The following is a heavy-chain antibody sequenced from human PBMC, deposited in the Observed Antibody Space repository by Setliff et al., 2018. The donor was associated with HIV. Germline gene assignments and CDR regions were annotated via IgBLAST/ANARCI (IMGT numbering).Heavy chain of an antibody. Sequence: SETLSLTCTVSGGSASNSRYYWAWIRQPPGKGLEYIGSIYYNEKTYYSPSLKGRVTISVDTSKNQFSLNLTSVTAADTAVYFCASRVYYYDSNKVLREEGFDPWGQG. D-gene: IGHD3-22*01. J-gene: IGHJ5*02. CDR2: IYYNEKT. CDR1: GGSASNSRYY. CDR3: ASRVYYYDSNKVLREEGFDP. V-gene: IGHV4-39*01.